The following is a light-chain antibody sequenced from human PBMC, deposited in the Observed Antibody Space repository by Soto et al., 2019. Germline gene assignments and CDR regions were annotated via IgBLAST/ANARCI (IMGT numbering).Light chain of an antibody. V-gene: IGLV2-11*01. CDR2: DIS. CDR3: CSSAGAYTFL. J-gene: IGLJ1*01. CDR1: SSDVGGSNH. Sequence: QPVFTQPGSVSGSPGQSVTISCTGTSSDVGGSNHVSWYRHHPGKAPKFMIYDISKRPSGVPDRFSGSKSGNTASLTISGLQAEDEADYYCCSSAGAYTFLFGTGTKVTVL.